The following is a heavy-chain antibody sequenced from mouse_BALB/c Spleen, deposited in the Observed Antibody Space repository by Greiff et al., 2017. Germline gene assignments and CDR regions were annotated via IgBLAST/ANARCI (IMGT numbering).Heavy chain of an antibody. Sequence: QVQLKESGPGLVAPSQSLSITCTVSGFSLTSYGVHWVRQPPGKGLEWLGVIWAGGSTDYNSALMSRLSISKDNSKSQVFLKMNSLQTDDTAMYYCARVARYGNYFYAMDYWGQGTSVTVSS. V-gene: IGHV2-9*02. CDR2: IWAGGST. CDR3: ARVARYGNYFYAMDY. J-gene: IGHJ4*01. D-gene: IGHD2-10*02. CDR1: GFSLTSYG.